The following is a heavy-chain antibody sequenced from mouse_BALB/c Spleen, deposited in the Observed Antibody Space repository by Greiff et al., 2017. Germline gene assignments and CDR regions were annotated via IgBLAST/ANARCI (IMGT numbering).Heavy chain of an antibody. Sequence: VHVKQSGPELVKPGASVKISCKASGYSFTGYFMNWVMQSHGKSLEWIGRINPYNGDTFYNQKFKGKATLTVDKSSSTAHMELRSLASEDSAVYYCARMVDGYSFAYWGQGTLVTVSA. D-gene: IGHD2-3*01. V-gene: IGHV1-20*02. CDR2: INPYNGDT. J-gene: IGHJ3*01. CDR3: ARMVDGYSFAY. CDR1: GYSFTGYF.